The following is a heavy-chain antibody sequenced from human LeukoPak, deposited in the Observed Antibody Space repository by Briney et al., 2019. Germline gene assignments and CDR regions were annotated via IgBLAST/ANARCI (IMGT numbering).Heavy chain of an antibody. CDR2: INAGNGNT. V-gene: IGHV1-3*03. J-gene: IGHJ4*02. CDR1: GYTFTGYY. CDR3: ARDRGSSSVFDY. D-gene: IGHD6-6*01. Sequence: ASVKVSCKASGYTFTGYYMHWVRQAPGQRLEWMGWINAGNGNTKYSQEFQGRVTITRDTSASTAYMELSSLRSEDMAVYYCARDRGSSSVFDYWGQGTLVTVSS.